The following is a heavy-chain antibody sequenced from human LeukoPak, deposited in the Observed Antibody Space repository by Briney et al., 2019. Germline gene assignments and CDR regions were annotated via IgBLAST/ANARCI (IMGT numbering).Heavy chain of an antibody. CDR1: GFTFSSYS. J-gene: IGHJ4*02. CDR3: ARDREDIVVGRWDY. V-gene: IGHV3-21*01. Sequence: GGSLRLSCAASGFTFSSYSMNWVRQAPGKGLEWVSSISSSSSYIYYADSVKGRFTISRDNAKNSLYLQMNSLRAEDTAVYYCARDREDIVVGRWDYWGQGTLVTVSS. D-gene: IGHD2-15*01. CDR2: ISSSSSYI.